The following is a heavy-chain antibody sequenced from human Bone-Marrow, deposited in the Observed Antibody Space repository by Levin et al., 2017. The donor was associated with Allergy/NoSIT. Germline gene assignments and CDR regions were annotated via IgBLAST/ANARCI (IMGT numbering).Heavy chain of an antibody. CDR2: IKSDGTET. CDR3: AGSVKTWIGRDWE. CDR1: GFIFSNFW. Sequence: GESLKISCEGSGFIFSNFWMHWVRQPPGKGLAWVARIKSDGTETTYAESVRGRFSISRDNAQSTVFLEMNSLSVEDTALYSCAGSVKTWIGRDWEWGQGTLVTVSS. J-gene: IGHJ4*02. V-gene: IGHV3-74*03. D-gene: IGHD2-21*01.